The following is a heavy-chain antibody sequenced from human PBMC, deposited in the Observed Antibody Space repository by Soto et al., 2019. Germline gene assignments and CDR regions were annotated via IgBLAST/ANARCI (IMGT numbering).Heavy chain of an antibody. CDR1: GFTFSSYA. Sequence: GGSLRLSCAASGFTFSSYAMSWVRQATGKGLEWVSAISGSGGSTYYADSVKGRFTISRDNSKNTLYLQMNSLRAEDTAVYYCAKGGSGNPTSRHYYYYGMDVWGQGTTVTVSS. CDR3: AKGGSGNPTSRHYYYYGMDV. CDR2: ISGSGGST. J-gene: IGHJ6*02. V-gene: IGHV3-23*01. D-gene: IGHD3-10*01.